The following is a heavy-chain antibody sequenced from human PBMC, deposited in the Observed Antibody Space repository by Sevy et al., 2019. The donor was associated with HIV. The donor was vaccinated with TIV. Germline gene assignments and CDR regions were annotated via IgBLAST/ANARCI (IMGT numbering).Heavy chain of an antibody. Sequence: GESLKISCKASGYTFTSYGISWVRQAPGQGLEWMGWISAYNGNTNYAQKLQGRVTMTTDTSTSTAYMELRSLRSDDTAVYYCARDGLLREYYYDSSGYCDYWGQGTLVTVSS. J-gene: IGHJ4*02. D-gene: IGHD3-22*01. CDR1: GYTFTSYG. CDR3: ARDGLLREYYYDSSGYCDY. CDR2: ISAYNGNT. V-gene: IGHV1-18*04.